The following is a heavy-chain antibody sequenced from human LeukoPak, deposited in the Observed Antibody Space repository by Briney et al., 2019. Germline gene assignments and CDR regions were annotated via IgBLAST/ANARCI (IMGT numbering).Heavy chain of an antibody. J-gene: IGHJ4*02. CDR2: ISGSGGST. CDR1: GLTFSSYA. V-gene: IGHV3-23*01. CDR3: AKFLPTHIVVANYYFDY. Sequence: GGSLRLSCAASGLTFSSYAMSWVRQARGRGLEWVSAISGSGGSTYYADPVRGRFTIPRDNSKNTLYLQMNSLRAEDTAVYYCAKFLPTHIVVANYYFDYWGQGTLVTVSS. D-gene: IGHD2-21*01.